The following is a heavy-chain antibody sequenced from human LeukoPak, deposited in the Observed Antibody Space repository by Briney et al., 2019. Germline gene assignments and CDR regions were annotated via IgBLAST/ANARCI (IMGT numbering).Heavy chain of an antibody. J-gene: IGHJ4*02. Sequence: PGGSLRLSCAASGFTFSSYSMNWVRQAPGKGLEWVSSISSSSSYIYYADSVKGRFTISRDNAKNSLYLQMNSLRAEDTAVYYCARDYCSSTSCDTEPYFDYWGQGTLVTVSS. CDR2: ISSSSSYI. V-gene: IGHV3-21*01. D-gene: IGHD2-2*02. CDR1: GFTFSSYS. CDR3: ARDYCSSTSCDTEPYFDY.